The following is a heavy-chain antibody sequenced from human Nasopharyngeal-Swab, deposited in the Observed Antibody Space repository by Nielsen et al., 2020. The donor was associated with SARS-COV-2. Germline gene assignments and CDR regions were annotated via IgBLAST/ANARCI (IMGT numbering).Heavy chain of an antibody. D-gene: IGHD5-24*01. CDR1: GFTFSSYA. J-gene: IGHJ4*02. V-gene: IGHV3-23*01. CDR3: AKVWGWLPSPRVYFDY. Sequence: GESLKISCAASGFTFSSYAMSWVRQAPGKGLEWVSAISGSGGSTYYADSVKGQFAISRDNSKNTLYLQMNSLRAEDTAVYYCAKVWGWLPSPRVYFDYWGQGTLVTVSS. CDR2: ISGSGGST.